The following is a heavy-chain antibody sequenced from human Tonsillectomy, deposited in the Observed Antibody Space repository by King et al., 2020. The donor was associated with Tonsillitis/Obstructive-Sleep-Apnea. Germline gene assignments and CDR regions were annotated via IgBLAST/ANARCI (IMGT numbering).Heavy chain of an antibody. CDR2: IYYSGST. J-gene: IGHJ4*02. Sequence: VQLQESGPGLVKPSETLSLTCTVSGGSISSYYWSWIRQPPGKGLEWIGYIYYSGSTNYNPSLKSRVTISVDTSKNQFSLKMSSVTAADTAVYYCERVHCSSTSCYTGEYYFDYWGQGTLVTVSS. CDR3: ERVHCSSTSCYTGEYYFDY. D-gene: IGHD2-2*02. CDR1: GGSISSYY. V-gene: IGHV4-59*01.